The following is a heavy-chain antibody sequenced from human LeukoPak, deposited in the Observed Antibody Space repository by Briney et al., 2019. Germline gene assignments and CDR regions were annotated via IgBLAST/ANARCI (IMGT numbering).Heavy chain of an antibody. V-gene: IGHV3-30-3*01. CDR1: GFTFSSYA. CDR2: ISYDGSNK. J-gene: IGHJ5*02. Sequence: GRSLRLSCAASGFTFSSYAMHWVRQAPGKGLGWVAVISYDGSNKYYADSVKGRFTISRDSSKNALYLQMNSLRAEDTAVYYCARDNLIAAAGTGFDPWGQGTLVTVSS. CDR3: ARDNLIAAAGTGFDP. D-gene: IGHD6-13*01.